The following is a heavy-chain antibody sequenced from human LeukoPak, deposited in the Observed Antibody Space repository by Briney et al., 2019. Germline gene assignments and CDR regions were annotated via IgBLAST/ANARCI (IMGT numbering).Heavy chain of an antibody. CDR3: AKDLQRSGYIQNPPDY. J-gene: IGHJ4*02. Sequence: PGRSLRLSCAASGFTFSSYGMHWVRQAPGKGLEWVAVTSSDGNKKYYADSVKGRFTISRDNSKNTLYLQMDSLRAEDSAVYYCAKDLQRSGYIQNPPDYWGQGTLVTVSS. V-gene: IGHV3-30*18. CDR1: GFTFSSYG. CDR2: TSSDGNKK. D-gene: IGHD3-10*01.